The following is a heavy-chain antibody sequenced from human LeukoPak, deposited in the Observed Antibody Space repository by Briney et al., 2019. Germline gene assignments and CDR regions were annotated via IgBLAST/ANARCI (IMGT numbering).Heavy chain of an antibody. Sequence: SETLSLTCAVSGGSISSGGYSWSWIRQPPGKGLEWIGYIYHSGSTYYNPSLKSRVTISVDRSKNQFSLKLSSVTAADTAVYYCARFSIFDPSTGPPFDPWGQGTLVTVSS. CDR3: ARFSIFDPSTGPPFDP. J-gene: IGHJ5*02. CDR1: GGSISSGGYS. V-gene: IGHV4-30-2*01. CDR2: IYHSGST.